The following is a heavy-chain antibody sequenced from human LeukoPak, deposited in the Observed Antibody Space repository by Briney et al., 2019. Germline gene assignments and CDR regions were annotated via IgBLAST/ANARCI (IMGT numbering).Heavy chain of an antibody. D-gene: IGHD2-15*01. J-gene: IGHJ4*02. Sequence: GGSLRLSCAASGFTFSSYGMHWVRQAPGEGLEWVAVIWYDGSNKYYADSVKGRFTISRDNSKNTLYLQMNSLRAEDTAVYYCARGPRYCSGGSCYPTDYWGQGTLVTVSS. V-gene: IGHV3-33*01. CDR1: GFTFSSYG. CDR2: IWYDGSNK. CDR3: ARGPRYCSGGSCYPTDY.